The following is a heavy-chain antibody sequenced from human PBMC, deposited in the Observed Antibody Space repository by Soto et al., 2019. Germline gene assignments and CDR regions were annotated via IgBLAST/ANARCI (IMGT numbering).Heavy chain of an antibody. V-gene: IGHV4-59*01. J-gene: IGHJ4*02. CDR1: GGSISFYY. Sequence: SETLSLTCSVSGGSISFYYWTWIRQPPGKGLEYIGYIYYSGSTNYNPSLKSRVTISVDTSKNQFSLKLSSVTAADTAVYYCARASRNWNFDYWGQGTLVTVSS. D-gene: IGHD1-1*01. CDR2: IYYSGST. CDR3: ARASRNWNFDY.